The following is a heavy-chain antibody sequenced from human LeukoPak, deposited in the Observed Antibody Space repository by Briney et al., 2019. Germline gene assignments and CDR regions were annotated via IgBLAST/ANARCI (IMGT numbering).Heavy chain of an antibody. CDR1: GFTFSSYW. J-gene: IGHJ4*02. D-gene: IGHD6-19*01. CDR2: IKQDGSEK. CDR3: ARDQDDSSGTPPQDY. V-gene: IGHV3-7*01. Sequence: SGGSLRLSCAASGFTFSSYWMSWVRQAPGKGLEWVANIKQDGSEKYYVDSVKGRFTISRDNAKNSLYLQMNSLRAEDTAVYYCARDQDDSSGTPPQDYWGQGTLVTVSS.